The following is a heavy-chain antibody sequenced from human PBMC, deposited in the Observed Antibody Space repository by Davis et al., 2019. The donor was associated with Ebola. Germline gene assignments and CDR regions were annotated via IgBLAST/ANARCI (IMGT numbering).Heavy chain of an antibody. J-gene: IGHJ6*04. CDR2: IYSGGST. CDR1: GFTVSSNY. CDR3: ARAGLLWFGELLYDYYYGMDV. V-gene: IGHV3-53*01. D-gene: IGHD3-10*01. Sequence: GGSLRLSCAASGFTVSSNYMSWVRQAPGKGLEWVSVIYSGGSTYYADSVKGRFTISRDNSKNTLYLQMNSLRAEDTAVYYCARAGLLWFGELLYDYYYGMDVWGKGTTVTVSS.